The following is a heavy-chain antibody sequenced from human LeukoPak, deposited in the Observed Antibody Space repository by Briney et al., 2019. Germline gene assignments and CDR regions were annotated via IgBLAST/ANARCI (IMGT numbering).Heavy chain of an antibody. J-gene: IGHJ4*02. Sequence: SQTLSLTCTVSGGSISSGSYYWSWIRQPAGKGLEWIGSIYHSGSTYYNPSLKSRVTISVDTSKNQFSLKLSSVTAADTAVYYCARAGEGGNKYYDFWSGYRPLLNYWGQGTLVTVSS. CDR1: GGSISSGSYY. CDR2: IYHSGST. D-gene: IGHD3-3*01. V-gene: IGHV4-61*02. CDR3: ARAGEGGNKYYDFWSGYRPLLNY.